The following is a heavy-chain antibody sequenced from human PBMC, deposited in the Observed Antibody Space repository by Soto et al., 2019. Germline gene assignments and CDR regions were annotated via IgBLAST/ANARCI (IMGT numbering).Heavy chain of an antibody. CDR3: AKDAGAVAGFIPPRDYYYYYMDV. CDR1: GFTFDDYA. V-gene: IGHV3-9*01. D-gene: IGHD6-19*01. Sequence: GGSLRLSCAASGFTFDDYAMHWVRQAPGKGLEWVSGISWNSGSIGYADSVKGRFTISRDNAKNSLYLQMNSLRAEDTALYYCAKDAGAVAGFIPPRDYYYYYMDVWGKGTTVTVSS. J-gene: IGHJ6*03. CDR2: ISWNSGSI.